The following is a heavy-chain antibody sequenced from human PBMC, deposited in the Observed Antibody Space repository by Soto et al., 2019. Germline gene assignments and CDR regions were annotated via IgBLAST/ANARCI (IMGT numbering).Heavy chain of an antibody. CDR1: GGTFSSYA. CDR3: ARDRPYGGNSVDWFDP. J-gene: IGHJ5*02. Sequence: ASVKVSCKASGGTFSSYAISWVRQAPGQGLEWMGGIIPIFGTANYAQKFQGRVTITADESTSTAYMELSSLRSEDTAVYYCARDRPYGGNSVDWFDPWGQGTLVTVSS. D-gene: IGHD2-21*02. V-gene: IGHV1-69*13. CDR2: IIPIFGTA.